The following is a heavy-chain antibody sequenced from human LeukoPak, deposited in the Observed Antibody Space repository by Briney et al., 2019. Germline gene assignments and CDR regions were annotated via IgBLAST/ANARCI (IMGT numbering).Heavy chain of an antibody. J-gene: IGHJ4*02. D-gene: IGHD3-22*01. V-gene: IGHV4-59*12. Sequence: PSETLSLTCTVSGGAISSYYWSWIRQPPGKGLEWIGYIYYSGSTNYNPSLKSRVTISVDTSKNQFSLKLSSVTAADTAVYYCARSRGDSSGYYYFDYWGQGTLVTVSS. CDR1: GGAISSYY. CDR3: ARSRGDSSGYYYFDY. CDR2: IYYSGST.